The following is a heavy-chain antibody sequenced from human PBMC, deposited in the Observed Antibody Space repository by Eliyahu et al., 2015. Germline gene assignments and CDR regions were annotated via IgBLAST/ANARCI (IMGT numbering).Heavy chain of an antibody. CDR3: ARRRVQNLLLDY. Sequence: QLQLQESGPGLVKPSETLSLTCTVSGGSISSSSYYWGWIRQPPGKGLEWIGSIYYSGSTYYNPSLKSRVTISVDTSKNQFSLKLSSVTAADTAVYYCARRRVQNLLLDYWGQGTLVTVSS. V-gene: IGHV4-39*01. CDR2: IYYSGST. D-gene: IGHD1-1*01. CDR1: GGSISSSSYY. J-gene: IGHJ4*02.